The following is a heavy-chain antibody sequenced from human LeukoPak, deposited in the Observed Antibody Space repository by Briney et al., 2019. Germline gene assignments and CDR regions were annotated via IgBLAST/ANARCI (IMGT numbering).Heavy chain of an antibody. D-gene: IGHD3-10*01. CDR1: GFTFSSYA. J-gene: IGHJ4*02. CDR3: AKVPFGSGSYSTLDY. CDR2: ISGSGGST. V-gene: IGHV3-23*01. Sequence: GGSLRLSCAASGFTFSSYAMSWVRQAPGKGLEWVSAISGSGGSTYYADSVKGRFTISRDNSKNTLYLQMNSLRAEDTAVYYCAKVPFGSGSYSTLDYWGQGTLVTVSS.